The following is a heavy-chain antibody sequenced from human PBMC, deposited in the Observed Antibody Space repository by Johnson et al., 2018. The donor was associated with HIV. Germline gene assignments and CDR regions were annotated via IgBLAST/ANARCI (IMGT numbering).Heavy chain of an antibody. V-gene: IGHV3-30*03. D-gene: IGHD3-22*01. CDR3: ASPQSGVEPDYYDSSGYFRNDALDF. CDR2: ISYDGSNK. CDR1: GFTFSSYG. J-gene: IGHJ3*01. Sequence: QVQLVESGGGLVQPGGSLRLSCAASGFTFSSYGMHWVRQAPGKGLEWVAVISYDGSNKYYADSVKGRFTISRDNSKKTLFLQMNSLRPEDTALYYGASPQSGVEPDYYDSSGYFRNDALDFWGQGTMVTVSS.